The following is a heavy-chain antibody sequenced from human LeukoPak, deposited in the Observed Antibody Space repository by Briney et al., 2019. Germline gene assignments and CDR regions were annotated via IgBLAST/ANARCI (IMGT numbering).Heavy chain of an antibody. CDR3: ARNFGWRLDY. CDR2: IKQDGSDN. V-gene: IGHV3-7*01. Sequence: GGSLRLSCAASAFPFSGYSMSWVRQAPGKGLEWVDNIKQDGSDNYYVDSVKGRFTISRDNAKNSLYLQMNSLRVDDTAVHYCARNFGWRLDYWGQGTLVTVSS. CDR1: AFPFSGYS. D-gene: IGHD3-9*01. J-gene: IGHJ4*02.